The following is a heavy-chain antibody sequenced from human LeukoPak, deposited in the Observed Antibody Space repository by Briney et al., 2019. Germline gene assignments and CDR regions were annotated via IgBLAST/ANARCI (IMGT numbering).Heavy chain of an antibody. V-gene: IGHV3-23*01. J-gene: IGHJ6*02. D-gene: IGHD2-2*03. CDR1: GFTFDNYA. Sequence: GGSLRLSCAASGFTFDNYAMSWVRQAPGKGLEWVSAISGSGGSTYYADSVKGRFTISRDNSKNTLYLQMNSLRAEDTAVYYCAKVPWIDYYYGMDVWGQGTTVTVAS. CDR2: ISGSGGST. CDR3: AKVPWIDYYYGMDV.